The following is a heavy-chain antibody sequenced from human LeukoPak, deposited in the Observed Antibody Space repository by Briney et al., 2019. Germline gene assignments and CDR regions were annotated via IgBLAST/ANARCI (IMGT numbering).Heavy chain of an antibody. CDR1: GGSISSYY. D-gene: IGHD2-2*01. Sequence: SETLSLTCTVSGGSISSYYWSWIRQPAGKGLEWIGRIYTSGSTNYNPSLKSRVTMSVDTSKNRFSLKLSSVTAADTAVYYCAREARTENWFDPWGQGTLVTVSS. J-gene: IGHJ5*02. CDR2: IYTSGST. CDR3: AREARTENWFDP. V-gene: IGHV4-4*07.